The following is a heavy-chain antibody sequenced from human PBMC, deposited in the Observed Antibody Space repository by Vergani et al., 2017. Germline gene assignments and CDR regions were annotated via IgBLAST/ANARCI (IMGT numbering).Heavy chain of an antibody. D-gene: IGHD3-22*01. V-gene: IGHV4-30-4*01. CDR3: ARVRRXDSSGYYYYYGMDV. Sequence: QVQLQESGPGLVKSSQTLSLTCTVSGGSISSGDYYWSWIRQPPGKGLEWIGYIYYSGSTYYNPSLKSRVTISVDTSKNQFSLKLSSVTAADTAVYYCARVRRXDSSGYYYYYGMDVWGQGTTVTVSS. CDR1: GGSISSGDYY. CDR2: IYYSGST. J-gene: IGHJ6*02.